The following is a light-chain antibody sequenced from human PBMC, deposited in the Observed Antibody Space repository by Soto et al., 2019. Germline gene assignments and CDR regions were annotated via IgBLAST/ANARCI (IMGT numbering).Light chain of an antibody. CDR3: QQYGSSTIT. J-gene: IGKJ5*01. Sequence: EIVMTQSPATLSVSRGERATLSCRASQSVIINLAWYQKKTGQDPRILIYGASNRATGIPDRFSGIGSGTDFTLTISRLEPEDCAVYECQQYGSSTITFGQGTRLEIK. CDR2: GAS. V-gene: IGKV3-20*01. CDR1: QSVIIN.